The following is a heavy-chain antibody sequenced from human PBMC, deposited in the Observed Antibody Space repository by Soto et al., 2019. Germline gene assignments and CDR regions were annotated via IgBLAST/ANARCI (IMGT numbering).Heavy chain of an antibody. CDR3: ARDHPHSYGIYYFDY. CDR1: GGSITHNY. Sequence: SETLSLTCTVSGGSITHNYWSWIRQPPGKGLEWIGYIYSSGSTNYNPSLKSRVTISADTSKNQVSLKLTSVTAADTAVYYCARDHPHSYGIYYFDYWGQGTLVTVSS. D-gene: IGHD5-18*01. J-gene: IGHJ4*02. V-gene: IGHV4-59*01. CDR2: IYSSGST.